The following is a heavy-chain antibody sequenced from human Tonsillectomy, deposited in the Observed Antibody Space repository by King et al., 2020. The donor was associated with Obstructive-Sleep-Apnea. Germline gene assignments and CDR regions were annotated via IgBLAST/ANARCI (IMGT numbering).Heavy chain of an antibody. CDR1: GYIFTSYG. J-gene: IGHJ6*02. V-gene: IGHV1-18*04. CDR3: ARDRVCSSTSCYGVDDYYGMDV. CDR2: ISPYNDNT. Sequence: QLVQSGAEVKKPGASVKVSCKASGYIFTSYGISRGRQAPGQGLECMGWISPYNDNTHNGHKAQGRVTVTTYTATSTAYMEVRNLRSDDTAVYYCARDRVCSSTSCYGVDDYYGMDVWGQGTTVTVSS. D-gene: IGHD2-2*01.